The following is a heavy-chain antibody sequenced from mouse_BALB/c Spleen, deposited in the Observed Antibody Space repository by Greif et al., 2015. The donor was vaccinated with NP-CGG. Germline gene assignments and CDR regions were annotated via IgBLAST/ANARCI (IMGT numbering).Heavy chain of an antibody. CDR1: GFSLTSYG. CDR2: IWRGGST. D-gene: IGHD1-1*02. V-gene: IGHV2-5-1*01. J-gene: IGHJ1*01. CDR3: AKRGSYNWYFDV. Sequence: QVQLQQSGPSLVQPSQSLSITCTVSGFSLTSYGVHWVRQSPGKGLEWLGVIWRGGSTDYNAAFMPRLSITKDNSKSQVFFKMNSLQADDTAIYYCAKRGSYNWYFDVWGAGTTVTVSS.